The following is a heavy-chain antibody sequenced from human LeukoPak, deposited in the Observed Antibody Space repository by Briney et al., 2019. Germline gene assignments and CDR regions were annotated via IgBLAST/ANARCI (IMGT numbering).Heavy chain of an antibody. CDR1: GDSISSYY. D-gene: IGHD7-27*01. Sequence: SETLSLTCTVSGDSISSYYWSWIRQPPGKGLEWIGYIYYSGSTNYNPSLKSRVTISVDTSKNQFSLKLSSMTAADAAVYYCAILNWGSYFDYWGQGTLVTVSS. CDR2: IYYSGST. V-gene: IGHV4-59*01. CDR3: AILNWGSYFDY. J-gene: IGHJ4*02.